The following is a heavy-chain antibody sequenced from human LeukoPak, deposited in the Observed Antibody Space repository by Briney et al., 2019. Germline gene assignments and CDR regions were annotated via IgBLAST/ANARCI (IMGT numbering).Heavy chain of an antibody. Sequence: SETLSLTCTVSGGSISSSSYYWGWIRQPPGKGLEWIGSIYYSGSTYYNPSLKSRVTMSVDTSKNQFSLNLSSVTAADTAVYYCARLYYDSSGYYQICYFDYWGQGTLVTVSS. D-gene: IGHD3-22*01. CDR3: ARLYYDSSGYYQICYFDY. V-gene: IGHV4-39*01. J-gene: IGHJ4*02. CDR2: IYYSGST. CDR1: GGSISSSSYY.